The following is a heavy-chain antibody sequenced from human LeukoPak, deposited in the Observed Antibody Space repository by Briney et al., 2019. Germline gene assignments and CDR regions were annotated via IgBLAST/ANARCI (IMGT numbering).Heavy chain of an antibody. Sequence: GRSLRLSCTASGFTFGDYAMSWVRQAPGKGLEWVSYITSNSAYTRYADFVKGRSSISRDNAKNSLYLQMTSLRAEDTAIYYCARDMELSTWGTGTMVSVSS. CDR3: ARDMELST. D-gene: IGHD3-16*02. V-gene: IGHV3-11*05. CDR2: ITSNSAYT. CDR1: GFTFGDYA. J-gene: IGHJ3*01.